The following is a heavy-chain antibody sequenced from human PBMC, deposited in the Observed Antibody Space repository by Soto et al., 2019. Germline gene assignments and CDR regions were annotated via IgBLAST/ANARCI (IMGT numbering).Heavy chain of an antibody. Sequence: APGKGLEWVSYISSSGSTIYYADSVKGRFTISRDNAKNSLYLQMNSLRAEDTAVYYCARVIRLAPVIDYWGQGTLVTVSS. V-gene: IGHV3-11*01. D-gene: IGHD3-16*01. CDR3: ARVIRLAPVIDY. CDR2: ISSSGSTI. J-gene: IGHJ4*02.